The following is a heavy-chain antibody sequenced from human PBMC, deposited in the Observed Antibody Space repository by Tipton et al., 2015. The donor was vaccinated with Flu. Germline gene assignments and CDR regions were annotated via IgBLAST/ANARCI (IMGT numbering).Heavy chain of an antibody. J-gene: IGHJ4*02. CDR2: IYHSGGT. CDR3: ATSGWRDPRGSFDF. D-gene: IGHD5-24*01. V-gene: IGHV4-38-2*02. Sequence: TLSLTCTVSGYSISSGYYWGWIRQPPGKGLEWIGNIYHSGGTYYNPSLKGRVTISLDTSKNQFSLRVNSVTAADTAVYYCATSGWRDPRGSFDFWGQGTLVTVSS. CDR1: GYSISSGYY.